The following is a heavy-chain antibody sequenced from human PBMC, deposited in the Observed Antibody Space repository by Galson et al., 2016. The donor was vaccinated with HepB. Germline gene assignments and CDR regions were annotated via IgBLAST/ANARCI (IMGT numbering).Heavy chain of an antibody. J-gene: IGHJ5*02. Sequence: SLRLSCAASGFTFSDYAMSWLRQAPGKGLEWVSGIGGSGRGTHYADSVKGRFTISRDNSKNTLFPQMNSLRAEDTATYYCARDQLIVIVPAAGNWFDPWGQGTLVTVSS. CDR1: GFTFSDYA. CDR2: IGGSGRGT. CDR3: ARDQLIVIVPAAGNWFDP. V-gene: IGHV3-23*01. D-gene: IGHD2-2*01.